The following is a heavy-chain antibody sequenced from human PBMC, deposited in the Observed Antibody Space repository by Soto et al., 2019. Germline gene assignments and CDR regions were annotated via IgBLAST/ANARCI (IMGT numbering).Heavy chain of an antibody. V-gene: IGHV4-31*03. J-gene: IGHJ6*02. CDR1: GCSISSGGYY. Sequence: PXETLSLTCTVSGCSISSGGYYWSWIRQHPGKGLEWIGYIYYSGSTYYNPSLKSRVTIPVDTSKNQFSLKLSSVTAADTAVYYCARGLVDFWSGYYSHYYYGMDVWGQGTTVTVSS. CDR3: ARGLVDFWSGYYSHYYYGMDV. D-gene: IGHD3-3*01. CDR2: IYYSGST.